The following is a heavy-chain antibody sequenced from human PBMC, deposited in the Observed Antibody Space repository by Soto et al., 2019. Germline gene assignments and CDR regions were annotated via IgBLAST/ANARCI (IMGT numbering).Heavy chain of an antibody. V-gene: IGHV3-15*01. J-gene: IGHJ4*02. CDR3: TRHYGDYVSLDY. CDR2: IKSKTDGGTT. D-gene: IGHD4-17*01. CDR1: GFTFSNAW. Sequence: EVQLVESGGGLVKPGGSLRLSCAASGFTFSNAWMSWVRQAPGKGLEWVGRIKSKTDGGTTDYAAPVKGRFTISRDDSKNTLYLHMNSLKTEDTAVYYCTRHYGDYVSLDYWGQGTLVTVSS.